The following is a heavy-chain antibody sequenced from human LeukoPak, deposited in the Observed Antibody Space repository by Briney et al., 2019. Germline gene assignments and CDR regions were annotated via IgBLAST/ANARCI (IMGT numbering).Heavy chain of an antibody. CDR1: GFSFSDYD. D-gene: IGHD6-25*01. CDR3: GRAFPAIRASSAGHL. J-gene: IGHJ1*01. Sequence: TPGGSLRLSCSASGFSFSDYDMNWVRQAPGKGLEWVSAISGRSSHVYYGESVKGRFTISRDNAKNSLYLQLDSLGVEDTAVYYCGRAFPAIRASSAGHLWGQGTLVTVSS. V-gene: IGHV3-21*01. CDR2: ISGRSSHV.